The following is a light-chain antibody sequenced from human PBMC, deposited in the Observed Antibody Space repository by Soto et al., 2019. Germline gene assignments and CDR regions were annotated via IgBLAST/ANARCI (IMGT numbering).Light chain of an antibody. J-gene: IGLJ1*01. CDR2: EVS. V-gene: IGLV2-14*01. Sequence: QSALTQPASVSGSPGQSITISCTGTSSDVGAYNRVSWYQQHSGKAPKLMIYEVSNRPSGVSNRFSGSKSGNTASLTISGLQAEDEAHYYCLSYTTSSSYVFGNGTKVTVL. CDR1: SSDVGAYNR. CDR3: LSYTTSSSYV.